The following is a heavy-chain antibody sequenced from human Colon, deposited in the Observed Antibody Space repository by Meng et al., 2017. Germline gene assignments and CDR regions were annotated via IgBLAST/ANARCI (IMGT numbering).Heavy chain of an antibody. V-gene: IGHV1-2*02. Sequence: ASVKVSCKASGYTCTGYYMHWVRQAPGQGLEWMGWINPNSGGTNYAQKFQGRVTITRDTSISTAYMELSRLRADDTAVYYCGIIAVAGDFDYWGQGTLVTVSS. D-gene: IGHD6-19*01. CDR1: GYTCTGYY. CDR2: INPNSGGT. CDR3: GIIAVAGDFDY. J-gene: IGHJ4*02.